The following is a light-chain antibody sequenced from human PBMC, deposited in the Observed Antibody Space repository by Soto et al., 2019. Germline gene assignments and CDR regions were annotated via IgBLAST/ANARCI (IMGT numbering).Light chain of an antibody. J-gene: IGLJ2*01. CDR1: NIGSKS. V-gene: IGLV3-21*04. CDR3: QVWDSSSDHPV. Sequence: SYELTQPPSVSVAPGKTARFTCGGNNIGSKSVHWYQQKPGQAPVLVIYYDSDRPSGIPERFSGSNSGNTATLTISRVEAGDEADYYCQVWDSSSDHPVFGGGTKVTVL. CDR2: YDS.